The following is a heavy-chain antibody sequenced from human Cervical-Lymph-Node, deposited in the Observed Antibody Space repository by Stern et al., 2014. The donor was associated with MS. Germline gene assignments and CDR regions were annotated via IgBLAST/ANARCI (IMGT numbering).Heavy chain of an antibody. J-gene: IGHJ4*02. CDR3: ARDGGSAYCADDCFDY. CDR2: INTNTGNP. V-gene: IGHV7-4-1*02. Sequence: QVQLVESGSELKKPGAAVKVSCKASGYSFTSYAMNWVRQAPGQGLKWMGWINTNTGNPTYTQGFTGRFVFSLDTSVSTAYLQITSLKAEDTAVYYCARDGGSAYCADDCFDYWGQGTLVTVSS. CDR1: GYSFTSYA. D-gene: IGHD2-21*01.